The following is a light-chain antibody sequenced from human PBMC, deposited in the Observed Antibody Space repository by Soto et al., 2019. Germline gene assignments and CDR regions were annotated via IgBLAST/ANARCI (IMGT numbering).Light chain of an antibody. J-gene: IGKJ3*01. CDR3: KQYHSYAIFT. CDR1: QSINSW. Sequence: DIQMTQSPSTLSASVGDRVTITCRASQSINSWLAWYQQKPGKAPNLLIYKTSNLESGVPSRFSGSRSGTEFTLTINSLQPDDFATYYCKQYHSYAIFTFGPGTKVDMK. V-gene: IGKV1-5*03. CDR2: KTS.